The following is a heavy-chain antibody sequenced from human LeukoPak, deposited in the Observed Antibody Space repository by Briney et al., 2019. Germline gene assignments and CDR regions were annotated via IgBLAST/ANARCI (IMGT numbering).Heavy chain of an antibody. J-gene: IGHJ4*02. CDR3: ARAVRNQLLSEY. CDR1: GYTFSSYD. CDR2: MNPNSGNT. V-gene: IGHV1-8*01. Sequence: ASVKVSCKTSGYTFSSYDVTWVRQAPGQGLEYMGWMNPNSGNTGCAQKFRGRITMTSDASITSAYMELSSLTSEGTAVYYCARAVRNQLLSEYWGQGTLITVSS. D-gene: IGHD2-2*01.